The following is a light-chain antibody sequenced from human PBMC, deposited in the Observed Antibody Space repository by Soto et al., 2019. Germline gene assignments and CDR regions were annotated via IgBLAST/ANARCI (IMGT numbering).Light chain of an antibody. CDR3: CSYAGSSIPYV. J-gene: IGLJ1*01. CDR2: EGS. V-gene: IGLV2-23*01. Sequence: QSALTQPASVSGSPGQSISISCTGTSSDVGSYNLVSWYQQHPGKAPKLVIYEGSKRPSGVSNRFSGSKSGNTASLTISGLQAEDEADYYCCSYAGSSIPYVFGTGTKLTVL. CDR1: SSDVGSYNL.